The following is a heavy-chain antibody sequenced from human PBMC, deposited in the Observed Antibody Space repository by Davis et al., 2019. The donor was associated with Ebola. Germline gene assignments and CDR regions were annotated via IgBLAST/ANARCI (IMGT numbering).Heavy chain of an antibody. CDR2: ISHDATIT. V-gene: IGHV3-74*01. J-gene: IGHJ4*02. CDR1: GFTFSSYV. CDR3: ARGVLEWLLLDPYPDY. D-gene: IGHD3-3*01. Sequence: HTGGSLRLSCGASGFTFSSYVMHWVRQAPGKGLVWVSRISHDATITSAADSVKGRFTISRDNAKNSLYLQMNSLRAEDTAVYYCARGVLEWLLLDPYPDYWGQGTLVTVSS.